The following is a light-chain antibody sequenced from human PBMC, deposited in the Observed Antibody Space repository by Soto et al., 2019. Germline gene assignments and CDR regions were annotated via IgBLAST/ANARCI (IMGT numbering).Light chain of an antibody. Sequence: EIVVTQSPATLSLSPGERATLSCRASQSVSSYLAWYQQKPGQAPRLLIYDASNRATCIPARFSGSGSGTDFTLTISSLEPEDFAVYYCQQRSNWPLTFGGGTKVEIK. J-gene: IGKJ4*01. CDR2: DAS. CDR1: QSVSSY. CDR3: QQRSNWPLT. V-gene: IGKV3-11*01.